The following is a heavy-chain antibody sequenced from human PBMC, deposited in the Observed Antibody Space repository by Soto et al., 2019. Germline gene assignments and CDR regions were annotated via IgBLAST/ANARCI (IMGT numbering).Heavy chain of an antibody. V-gene: IGHV1-69*12. J-gene: IGHJ6*02. D-gene: IGHD3-22*01. CDR2: IIPVFGTP. CDR1: GGTLSNYG. CDR3: GRGDATKIVVTTYYGMDV. Sequence: QVQLVQSGAEVKKPGSSVKVSCMASGGTLSNYGISWVRQAPGQGLEWMGGIIPVFGTPNYAQKFQGRVTITADESTTTVYMEVSSLTSEDTAVYYCGRGDATKIVVTTYYGMDVWGQGTTVTVSS.